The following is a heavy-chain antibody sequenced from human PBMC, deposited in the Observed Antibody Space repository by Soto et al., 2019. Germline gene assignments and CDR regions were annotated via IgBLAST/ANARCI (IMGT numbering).Heavy chain of an antibody. CDR1: GYTFTSYD. CDR2: MNPNSGST. V-gene: IGHV1-8*01. D-gene: IGHD6-6*01. Sequence: ASVKVSCKASGYTFTSYDINWVRQATGQGLEWMGWMNPNSGSTGYAQKFQGRVTMTRNTSISTAYMELSSLRSEDTAVYYCARKSRVAARPGTAFFDYWGQGTLVTVSS. CDR3: ARKSRVAARPGTAFFDY. J-gene: IGHJ4*02.